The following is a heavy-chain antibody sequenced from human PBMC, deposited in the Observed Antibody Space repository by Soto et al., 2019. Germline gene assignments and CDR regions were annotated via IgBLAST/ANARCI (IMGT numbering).Heavy chain of an antibody. Sequence: QVQLVESGGGVVQPGRSLRLSCAASGFTFSSYAMHWVRQAPGKGLEWVAVISYDGSNKYYADSVKGRFTISRDNSKNSLYLQINSLRAEDTAVYYCAREWYSTDYYGMDVWGQGTTVTVSS. CDR1: GFTFSSYA. CDR2: ISYDGSNK. CDR3: AREWYSTDYYGMDV. V-gene: IGHV3-30-3*01. J-gene: IGHJ6*02. D-gene: IGHD6-13*01.